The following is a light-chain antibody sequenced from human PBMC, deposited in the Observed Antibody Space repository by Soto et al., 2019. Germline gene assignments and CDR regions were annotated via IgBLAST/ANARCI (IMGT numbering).Light chain of an antibody. Sequence: DIQMTQSPSSVSACVGDRITITCRASQDIGGRVAWFQQKPGKATQYPIQAASILPSVVPYRVSGSGSGTEVILTINNLQNEDFASYFCLQVYSFPRTFGLGTKVDIK. CDR2: AAS. CDR3: LQVYSFPRT. J-gene: IGKJ1*01. CDR1: QDIGGR. V-gene: IGKV1-12*01.